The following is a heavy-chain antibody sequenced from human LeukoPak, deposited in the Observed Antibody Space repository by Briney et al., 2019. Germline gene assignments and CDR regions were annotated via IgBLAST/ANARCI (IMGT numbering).Heavy chain of an antibody. Sequence: GGSLRLSCAASGSTFSNYAMNWVRQAPGKGLEWVSGINDNDGSTYYADSVKGRFTISRDNSKNTLYLQMNSLRAEDTAVYYCARGITMIVVVPDDWGQGTLVTVSS. D-gene: IGHD3-22*01. V-gene: IGHV3-23*01. J-gene: IGHJ4*02. CDR1: GSTFSNYA. CDR3: ARGITMIVVVPDD. CDR2: INDNDGST.